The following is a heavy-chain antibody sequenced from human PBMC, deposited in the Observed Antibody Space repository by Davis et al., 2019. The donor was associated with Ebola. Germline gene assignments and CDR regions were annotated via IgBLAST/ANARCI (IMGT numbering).Heavy chain of an antibody. CDR1: GFTFSSYA. CDR2: ISGSGGST. Sequence: GGSLRLSCAASGFTFSSYAMSWVRQAPGKGLEWVSAISGSGGSTYYADSVKGRFTISRDNAKNSLYLQMNSLRAEDTAVYYCARAAVAGTVLDYWGQGTLVTVSS. CDR3: ARAAVAGTVLDY. J-gene: IGHJ4*02. V-gene: IGHV3-23*01. D-gene: IGHD6-19*01.